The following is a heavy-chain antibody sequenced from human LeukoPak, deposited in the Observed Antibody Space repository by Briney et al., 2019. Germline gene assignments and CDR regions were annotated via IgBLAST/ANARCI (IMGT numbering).Heavy chain of an antibody. J-gene: IGHJ4*02. D-gene: IGHD5-12*01. CDR2: IIPIFGTA. CDR1: GGTFSSYA. CDR3: ARSSMVATFRFDY. Sequence: SVKVSCKASGGTFSSYAISWVRQAPGQGLEWMGGIIPIFGTANYAQKFQGRVTITADESTSTAYMELSSLRSEDTAVYYCARSSMVATFRFDYWGQGTLVTVSS. V-gene: IGHV1-69*13.